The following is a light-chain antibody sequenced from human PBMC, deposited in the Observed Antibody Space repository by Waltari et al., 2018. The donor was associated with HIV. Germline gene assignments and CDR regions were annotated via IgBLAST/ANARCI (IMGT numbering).Light chain of an antibody. Sequence: QSVLTQPPSASGTPGQRVTLSCSGSSSNIGSNYVYWYQQIPGTAPKLLIYRNNQRPSGVPDRFSGSKSATSASLAISGLRSEDEADYYCAAWDGSLSGFWVFGGGTKLAVL. CDR1: SSNIGSNY. J-gene: IGLJ3*02. CDR2: RNN. V-gene: IGLV1-47*01. CDR3: AAWDGSLSGFWV.